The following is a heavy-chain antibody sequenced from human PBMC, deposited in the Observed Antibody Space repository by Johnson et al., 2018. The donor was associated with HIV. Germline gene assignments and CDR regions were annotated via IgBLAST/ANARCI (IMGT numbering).Heavy chain of an antibody. CDR1: GFTFSSYV. J-gene: IGHJ3*02. Sequence: VQLVESGGGVVQPGRSLRLSCAASGFTFSSYVMHWVRQAPGKGLEWVAVISYDGSNKYYADSVKGRFSISRDNSKNTLHLQMNSLRAEDTAVYYCARDTSIAAARAFDIWGQGTMVTVSS. CDR3: ARDTSIAAARAFDI. D-gene: IGHD6-6*01. V-gene: IGHV3-30-3*01. CDR2: ISYDGSNK.